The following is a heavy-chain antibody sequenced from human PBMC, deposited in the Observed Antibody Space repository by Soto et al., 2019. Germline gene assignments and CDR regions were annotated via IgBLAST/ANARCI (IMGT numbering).Heavy chain of an antibody. D-gene: IGHD5-18*01. CDR1: GFSFSSYG. J-gene: IGHJ4*01. V-gene: IGHV3-30*18. CDR2: ISYDGSNK. Sequence: QPWWSLRICCAASGFSFSSYGMHWVRQAPGKGLEWVAVISYDGSNKYYADSVKGRFTISRDNSKNTLYLQMNSLRAEDTAVYYCAKFLAYSYGYRRDFDS. CDR3: AKFLAYSYGYRRDFDS.